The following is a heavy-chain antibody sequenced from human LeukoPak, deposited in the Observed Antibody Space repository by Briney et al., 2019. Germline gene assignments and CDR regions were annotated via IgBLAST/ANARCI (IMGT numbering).Heavy chain of an antibody. J-gene: IGHJ1*01. V-gene: IGHV3-23*01. CDR3: AKQSGYSEYFQR. Sequence: GGSLRLSCAASGFTFSSYAMSWLRQAPGKGLEWVSAISGSGGSTYYADSVKGRFTISRDNSKNTLYLQMNSLRAEDTAVYYCAKQSGYSEYFQRWGQGTLVTVSS. D-gene: IGHD3-22*01. CDR2: ISGSGGST. CDR1: GFTFSSYA.